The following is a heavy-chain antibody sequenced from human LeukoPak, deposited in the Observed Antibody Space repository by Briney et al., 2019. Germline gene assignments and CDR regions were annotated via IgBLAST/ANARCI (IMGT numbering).Heavy chain of an antibody. CDR2: ISGSGGST. D-gene: IGHD3-16*01. CDR3: AKEPMGRYGPPYFDY. V-gene: IGHV3-23*01. CDR1: GFTFSSYS. Sequence: PGGSLRLSCAASGFTFSSYSMNWVRKPPGKGLEWVSAISGSGGSTYYADSVKGRFTISRDNTKNTLYLQINSLRAEDTAVYYCAKEPMGRYGPPYFDYWGQGTLVTVSS. J-gene: IGHJ4*02.